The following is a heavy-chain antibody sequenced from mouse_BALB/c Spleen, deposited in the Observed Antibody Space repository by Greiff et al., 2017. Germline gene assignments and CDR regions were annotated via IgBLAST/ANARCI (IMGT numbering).Heavy chain of an antibody. CDR3: AREGDYDYDGEAY. D-gene: IGHD2-4*01. CDR1: GFTFSSYG. CDR2: INSNGGST. J-gene: IGHJ3*01. Sequence: EVMLVESGGGLVQPGGSLKLSCAASGFTFSSYGMSWVRQTPDKRLELVATINSNGGSTYYPDSVKGRFTISRDNAKNTLYLQMSSLKSEDTAMYYCAREGDYDYDGEAYWGQGTLVTVSA. V-gene: IGHV5-6-3*01.